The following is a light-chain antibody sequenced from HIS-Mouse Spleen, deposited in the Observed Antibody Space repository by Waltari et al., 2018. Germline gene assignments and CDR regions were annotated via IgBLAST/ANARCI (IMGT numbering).Light chain of an antibody. Sequence: EIVLTQSPGTLSLSPGERATLSCRASQSVSSSYLAWYQQKPGQAPRPLIYGASSRATGIPYRFSGSGSGTDFTLTISRLEPEDFAVYYCQQYGSSPLTFGGGTKVEIK. V-gene: IGKV3-20*01. CDR1: QSVSSSY. CDR2: GAS. CDR3: QQYGSSPLT. J-gene: IGKJ4*01.